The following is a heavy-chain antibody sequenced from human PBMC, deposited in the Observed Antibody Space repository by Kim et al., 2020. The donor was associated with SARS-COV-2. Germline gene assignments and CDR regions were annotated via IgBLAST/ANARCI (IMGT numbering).Heavy chain of an antibody. V-gene: IGHV4-34*01. CDR3: ARGLIAHY. Sequence: SETLSLTCAVYGGSFSGYYWSWIRQPPGKGLEWIGEINHSGSTNYNPSLKSRVTISVDTSKNQFSLKLSSLTAADTAVDYCARGLIAHYWGQGTLVTGSS. CDR2: INHSGST. J-gene: IGHJ4*02. CDR1: GGSFSGYY. D-gene: IGHD6-13*01.